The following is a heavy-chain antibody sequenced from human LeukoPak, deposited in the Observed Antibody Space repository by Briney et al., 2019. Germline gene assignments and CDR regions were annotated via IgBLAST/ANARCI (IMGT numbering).Heavy chain of an antibody. V-gene: IGHV4-59*01. Sequence: SETLSLTCTVSGGSISSYYWSWLRQPPGKGLEWFGYIYYGGSTNYNPSLKSRVTISVDTSKNQFSLKLSSVTAADTAVYYCARGDYYDSSGYYRVGYGMDVWGQGTTVTVSS. CDR1: GGSISSYY. CDR2: IYYGGST. J-gene: IGHJ6*02. D-gene: IGHD3-22*01. CDR3: ARGDYYDSSGYYRVGYGMDV.